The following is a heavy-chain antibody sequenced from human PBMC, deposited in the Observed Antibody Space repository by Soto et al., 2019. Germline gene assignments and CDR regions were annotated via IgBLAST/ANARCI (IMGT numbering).Heavy chain of an antibody. CDR1: GDTFNSYG. CDR3: AEAPAYSSGGHGNYYYYGLDV. J-gene: IGHJ6*02. Sequence: QVHLVQSGAEVRRPGSSVKVSCKASGDTFNSYGINWVRQAPGQGLEWMGGIIPVFGSTNYAPKFQGRVTFVANESTSTVNMEVTSLTSEDTAVYYCAEAPAYSSGGHGNYYYYGLDVWGQGTTVTVS. V-gene: IGHV1-69*01. CDR2: IIPVFGST. D-gene: IGHD3-22*01.